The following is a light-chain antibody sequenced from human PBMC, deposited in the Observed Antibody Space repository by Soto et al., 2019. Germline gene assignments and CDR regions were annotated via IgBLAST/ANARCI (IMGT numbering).Light chain of an antibody. CDR1: QSVSSSY. V-gene: IGKV3-20*01. CDR2: GAY. J-gene: IGKJ5*01. Sequence: EIVLTQSPGTLSLSPGEGATLSCRASQSVSSSYIAWYQHRPGQTPSLLIYGAYTRATGIPDRFSGSGSGTHFTLTSIRLDPGDFAVYYCQHFGGTTFTCVHGTRLESK. CDR3: QHFGGTTFT.